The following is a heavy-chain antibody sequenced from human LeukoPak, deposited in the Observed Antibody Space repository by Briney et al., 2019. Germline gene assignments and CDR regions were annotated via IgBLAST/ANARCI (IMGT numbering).Heavy chain of an antibody. CDR3: AKGGTLWFGELSNYFDY. V-gene: IGHV3-30*18. CDR2: ISYDGSNK. D-gene: IGHD3-10*01. CDR1: GFTFSSYG. J-gene: IGHJ4*02. Sequence: GGSLRLSCAASGFTFSSYGMHWVRQAPGKGLEGVAVISYDGSNKYYADSVKGRFTISRDNSKNTLYLQMNSLRAEDTAVYYCAKGGTLWFGELSNYFDYWGQGTLVTVSS.